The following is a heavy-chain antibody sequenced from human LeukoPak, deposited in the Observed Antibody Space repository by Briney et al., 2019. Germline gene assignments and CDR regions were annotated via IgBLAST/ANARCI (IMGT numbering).Heavy chain of an antibody. Sequence: GGSLRLSCSASGFTLSTYWMSWVRQAPGKGLEWVASLNQDGSEKYYVDSVKGRFTISRDNAENSLFLQITSLRVEDTAVYYCARDTYGGFDYWGQGALVTVSS. CDR3: ARDTYGGFDY. CDR2: LNQDGSEK. CDR1: GFTLSTYW. V-gene: IGHV3-7*01. D-gene: IGHD4-23*01. J-gene: IGHJ4*02.